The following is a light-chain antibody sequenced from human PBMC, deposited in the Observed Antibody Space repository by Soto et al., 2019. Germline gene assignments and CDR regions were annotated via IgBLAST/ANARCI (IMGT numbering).Light chain of an antibody. Sequence: DIVMTQSPDSLAVSLGARATINCKSSQSVLYSSNNKNYLAWYQQKPGQPPKLLIYWASTRESGVPDRFSGSGSGTEFTLTISSLQAEDVAVYYGQQDDSTPRTFGGGTKGEIK. CDR2: WAS. CDR3: QQDDSTPRT. CDR1: QSVLYSSNNKNY. J-gene: IGKJ4*01. V-gene: IGKV4-1*01.